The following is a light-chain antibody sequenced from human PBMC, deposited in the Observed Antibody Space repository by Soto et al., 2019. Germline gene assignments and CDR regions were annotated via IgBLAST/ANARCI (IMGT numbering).Light chain of an antibody. CDR3: QQYNNWPPS. CDR2: GAS. Sequence: EIVMTQSPATLSVSPGERATLSCRASQSVSSNLAWYQQEPGQAPRLLIYGASTRATGIPARFSGSGSGTEFTLTISSLQSEDFPVYYCQQYNNWPPSFGQGTKVEIK. CDR1: QSVSSN. V-gene: IGKV3-15*01. J-gene: IGKJ1*01.